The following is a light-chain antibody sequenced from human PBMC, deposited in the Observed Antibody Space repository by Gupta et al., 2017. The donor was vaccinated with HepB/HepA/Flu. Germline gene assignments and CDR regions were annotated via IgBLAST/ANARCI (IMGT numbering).Light chain of an antibody. CDR1: QRISRN. CDR3: LHQNIGPPNYT. Sequence: EIVMTQSPATLSVSPGERATLSCRASQRISRNLAWYQQIPGQAPRLLIYAASIRATGITARFSGSGAGTEFTLTISSLQSEDFALYYCLHQNIGPPNYTFGRGTKVEIK. J-gene: IGKJ2*01. CDR2: AAS. V-gene: IGKV3-15*01.